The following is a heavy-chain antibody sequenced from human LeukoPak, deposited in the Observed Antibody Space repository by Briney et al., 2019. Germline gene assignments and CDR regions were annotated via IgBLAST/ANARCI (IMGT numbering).Heavy chain of an antibody. D-gene: IGHD3-3*01. J-gene: IGHJ4*02. V-gene: IGHV3-23*01. CDR2: ISGSGGST. Sequence: AMSWVRQAPGKGLEWVSAISGSGGSTYYADSVKGRFTISRDNSKNTLYLQMNSLRAEDTAVYYCAKSDTYYDFWSGTDYFDYWGQGTLVTVSS. CDR1: A. CDR3: AKSDTYYDFWSGTDYFDY.